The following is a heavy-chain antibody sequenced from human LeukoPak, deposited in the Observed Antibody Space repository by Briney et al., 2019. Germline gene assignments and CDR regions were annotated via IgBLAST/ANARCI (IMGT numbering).Heavy chain of an antibody. CDR3: ARRPPRTGAEIDV. D-gene: IGHD3/OR15-3a*01. Sequence: GESLKISCKASGYIFTTFWIGWLRQMPGRGLEWIAIINPVDSNTRYNPSFQGEVTISVDNYISTAYLQLTSVQASDTAIYYCARRPPRTGAEIDVWGPGTLVTVSS. J-gene: IGHJ4*02. CDR2: INPVDSNT. CDR1: GYIFTTFW. V-gene: IGHV5-51*01.